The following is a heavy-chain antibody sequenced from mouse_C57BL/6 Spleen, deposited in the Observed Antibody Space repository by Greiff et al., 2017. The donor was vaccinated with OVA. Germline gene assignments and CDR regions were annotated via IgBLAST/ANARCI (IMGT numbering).Heavy chain of an antibody. V-gene: IGHV1-54*01. CDR1: GYAFTNYL. Sequence: QVQLQQSGAELVRPGTSVKVSCKASGYAFTNYLIEWVKQRPGQGLEWIGVINPGSGGTNYNEKFKGKATLTADKSSSTAYMLLSSLTSEDSAVYFCARNYFDYWGQGTTLTVSS. J-gene: IGHJ2*01. CDR2: INPGSGGT. CDR3: ARNYFDY.